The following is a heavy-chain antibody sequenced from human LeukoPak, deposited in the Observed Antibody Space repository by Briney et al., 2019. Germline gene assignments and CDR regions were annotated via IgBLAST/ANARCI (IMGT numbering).Heavy chain of an antibody. V-gene: IGHV4-61*02. Sequence: SETLSLTCTVSGGSISRGNYYWSWIRQPAGKGLEWIGRIYTSGSTNYNPSLKSRVTISVDTSKNQFSLKLSSVTAADTAVYYCARVAITMVRGGWFDPWGQGTLVTVSS. J-gene: IGHJ5*02. CDR3: ARVAITMVRGGWFDP. D-gene: IGHD3-10*01. CDR1: GGSISRGNYY. CDR2: IYTSGST.